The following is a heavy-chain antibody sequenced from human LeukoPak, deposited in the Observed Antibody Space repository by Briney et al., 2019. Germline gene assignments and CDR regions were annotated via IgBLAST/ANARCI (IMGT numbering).Heavy chain of an antibody. J-gene: IGHJ4*02. CDR2: INRNGDSL. CDR3: ASRIEMATIGFDH. CDR1: GFTFKDYG. Sequence: GGSLRLSCAASGFTFKDYGMTWIRQAPGKGLEWVSGINRNGDSLGYADSVKGRFTISRNNAKNSLYLQMDNLRAEDTAFYYCASRIEMATIGFDHWGQGALVTVSS. D-gene: IGHD5-24*01. V-gene: IGHV3-20*04.